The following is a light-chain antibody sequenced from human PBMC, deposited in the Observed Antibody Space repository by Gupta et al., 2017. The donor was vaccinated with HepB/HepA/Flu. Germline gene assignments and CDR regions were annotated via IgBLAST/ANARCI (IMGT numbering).Light chain of an antibody. CDR1: SNNVGNQR. V-gene: IGLV10-54*04. Sequence: AELAQTPPVSQGLRPTATLTCTGNSNNVGNQRAAWLQHHQGHPPKLLYYKNNNRPSGISERFSASRSGNTASLTITGLQSEEEADYYCAAWESSLIDPVFGGGTKLTVL. J-gene: IGLJ2*01. CDR2: KNN. CDR3: AAWESSLIDPV.